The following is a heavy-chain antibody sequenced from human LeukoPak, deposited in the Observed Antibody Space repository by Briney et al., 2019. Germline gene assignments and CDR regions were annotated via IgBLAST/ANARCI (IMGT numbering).Heavy chain of an antibody. Sequence: GGSLRLSCAASGFTFSDYYMSWIRQAPGKGLEWVSYISSSSSYTNYADSVKGRFTISRDNANNSLYLQMNSLRAEDTAVYYCASQGTVTGYWYFDLWGRGTLVTVSS. CDR2: ISSSSSYT. D-gene: IGHD4-17*01. CDR1: GFTFSDYY. J-gene: IGHJ2*01. V-gene: IGHV3-11*06. CDR3: ASQGTVTGYWYFDL.